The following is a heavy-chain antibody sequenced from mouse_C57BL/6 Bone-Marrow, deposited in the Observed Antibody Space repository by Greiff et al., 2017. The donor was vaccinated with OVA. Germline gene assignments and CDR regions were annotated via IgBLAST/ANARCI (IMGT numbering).Heavy chain of an antibody. CDR3: AKGALRRVWDFEV. V-gene: IGHV5-17*01. J-gene: IGHJ1*03. CDR1: GFTFSDYG. CDR2: ISSGSSTI. Sequence: EVQRVESGGGLVKPGGSLKLSCAASGFTFSDYGMHWVRQAPEKGLEWVAYISSGSSTIYYADTVKGRFTISRDNAKNTLFLQMTSLRSEDTAMYYCAKGALRRVWDFEVWGTGTTVTVSS. D-gene: IGHD2-12*01.